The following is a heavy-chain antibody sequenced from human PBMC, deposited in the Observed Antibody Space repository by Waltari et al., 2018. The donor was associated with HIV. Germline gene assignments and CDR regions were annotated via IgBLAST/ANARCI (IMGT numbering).Heavy chain of an antibody. J-gene: IGHJ5*02. V-gene: IGHV3-73*01. CDR3: TKSVGDSARGWFDP. Sequence: EVQLVESGGGLVQPGGSLKLSCAASGFSFSGSAMHWVRQASGKGLEWVGRIRGKPNSYATAYAESLKGRFTISREDSKNTAYLQMNSLKTEDTAVYYCTKSVGDSARGWFDPWGQGTLVTVSS. D-gene: IGHD4-17*01. CDR2: IRGKPNSYAT. CDR1: GFSFSGSA.